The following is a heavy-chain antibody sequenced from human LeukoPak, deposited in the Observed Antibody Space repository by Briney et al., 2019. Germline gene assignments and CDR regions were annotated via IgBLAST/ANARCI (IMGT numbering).Heavy chain of an antibody. Sequence: SETLSLTCTVSGGSISSSSYYWGWIRQPPGRGLEWIASIYYSETTYYNPSFKSRVTMSIDTSKNQFSLKLSSVTAADTAVYYCATRPAATVTVDYWGQGTLVTVSS. V-gene: IGHV4-39*01. CDR2: IYYSETT. J-gene: IGHJ4*02. CDR1: GGSISSSSYY. CDR3: ATRPAATVTVDY. D-gene: IGHD4-17*01.